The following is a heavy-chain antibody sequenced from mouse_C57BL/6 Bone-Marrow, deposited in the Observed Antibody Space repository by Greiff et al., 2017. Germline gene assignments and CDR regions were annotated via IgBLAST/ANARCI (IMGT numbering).Heavy chain of an antibody. J-gene: IGHJ3*01. CDR1: GYTFTDYY. CDR2: INPNNGGT. CDR3: ERRVGNYLAWFAY. Sequence: EVQLQQSGPELVKPGASVKISCKASGYTFTDYYMNWVKQSHGKSLEWIGDINPNNGGTSYNQKFKGKATLTVDKSSSTAYMELRSLTSEDAAVYYCERRVGNYLAWFAYWGQGTLVTVSA. V-gene: IGHV1-26*01. D-gene: IGHD2-1*01.